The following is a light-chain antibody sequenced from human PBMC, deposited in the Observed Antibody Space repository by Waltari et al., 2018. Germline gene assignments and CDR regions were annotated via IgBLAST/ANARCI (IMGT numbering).Light chain of an antibody. J-gene: IGLJ3*02. V-gene: IGLV4-69*01. Sequence: QLVLTQSPSASASLGASVKLTCTLSSGHSSNIVAWLPQQPEKGPRYLTKVNSDGSHTKGDEIPDRFSGSSSGAARDLTLSSLQSEDEADYYCQAGGHGTWVFGGGTKLTVL. CDR1: SGHSSNI. CDR3: QAGGHGTWV. CDR2: VNSDGSH.